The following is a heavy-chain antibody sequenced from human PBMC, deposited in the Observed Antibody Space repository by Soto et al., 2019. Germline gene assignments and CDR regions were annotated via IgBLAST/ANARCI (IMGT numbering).Heavy chain of an antibody. D-gene: IGHD3-3*01. Sequence: ESLKISCEGSLYSFTSYWIGLVRHVPLKGLEWMGIIYPGDSDIRYSPSFQGQVTISADKSISTAYLQWSSLKASDTAMYYCARLDFWSGYYVIEYWGQGTLVTSPQ. CDR2: IYPGDSDI. CDR3: ARLDFWSGYYVIEY. CDR1: LYSFTSYW. J-gene: IGHJ4*02. V-gene: IGHV5-51*01.